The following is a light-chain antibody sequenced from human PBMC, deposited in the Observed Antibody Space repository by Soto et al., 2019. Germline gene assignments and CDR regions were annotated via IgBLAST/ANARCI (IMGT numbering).Light chain of an antibody. CDR2: GAS. Sequence: ESVLTQTPGTLSLSPGERATLSCSASQSVSSTFFAWYQQKPGQSPRLLIYGASSRATAINYRFSCTVSETDFTLTISRLDHEEFAVYYCQQYGSSPYTFGLRTKVDI. V-gene: IGKV3-20*01. CDR3: QQYGSSPYT. J-gene: IGKJ2*01. CDR1: QSVSSTF.